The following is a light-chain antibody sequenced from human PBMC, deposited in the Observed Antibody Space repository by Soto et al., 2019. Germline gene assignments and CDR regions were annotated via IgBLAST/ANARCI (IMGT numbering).Light chain of an antibody. CDR1: QSVSSN. J-gene: IGKJ1*01. CDR3: QHYNNWPPWT. V-gene: IGKV3-15*01. Sequence: EIVMTHSPATLSVSPGERATFSCSASQSVSSNLAWYQQKPGQAPRLLIYGASIRATGIPARFSGSGSGTEFTLTISTLQSEDFAIYYCQHYNNWPPWTFGQGTKVDIK. CDR2: GAS.